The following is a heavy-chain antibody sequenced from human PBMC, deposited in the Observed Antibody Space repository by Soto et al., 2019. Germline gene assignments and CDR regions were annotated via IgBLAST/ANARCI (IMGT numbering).Heavy chain of an antibody. CDR2: IRNRPSSNTK. V-gene: IGHV3-72*01. D-gene: IGHD3-16*01. J-gene: IGHJ4*02. CDR3: VRDLGRGFYFDY. CDR1: GFTFSDHY. Sequence: EVQLVESGGGLVQPGGSLRLSCAASGFTFSDHYMDWVRQAPGKGLEWVGRIRNRPSSNTKQYAASVKGRITVLRDNAENLVYLQMNDVKTEDTALYYCVRDLGRGFYFDYWGQGAQVTVPS.